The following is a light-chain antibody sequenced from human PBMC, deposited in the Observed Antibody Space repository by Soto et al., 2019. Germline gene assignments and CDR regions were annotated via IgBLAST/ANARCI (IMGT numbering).Light chain of an antibody. J-gene: IGLJ7*01. CDR2: DVS. Sequence: QSALTQPASVSGSLGQSITIPCTGTSSDVGGYNYVSWYQQHPGKAPKLMIYDVSNRPSGVSNRFSGSKSGNTASLTISGLQAEDEADYYCISSTTTSTLVFGGGTQLPSS. CDR1: SSDVGGYNY. CDR3: ISSTTTSTLV. V-gene: IGLV2-14*01.